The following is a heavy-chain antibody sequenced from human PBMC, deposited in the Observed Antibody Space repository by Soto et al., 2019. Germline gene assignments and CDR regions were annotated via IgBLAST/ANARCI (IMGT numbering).Heavy chain of an antibody. J-gene: IGHJ6*02. D-gene: IGHD4-17*01. V-gene: IGHV1-2*02. Sequence: AAVKVSCKASGYTFIGYYIHWVRQAPGQGLEWMGWINPNSGGTNYAQKFQGRVTMTRDTSISTAYMELSRLRSDDTAVYYCARDYGDYLSYYYGMDVWGQGTTVTVPS. CDR3: ARDYGDYLSYYYGMDV. CDR2: INPNSGGT. CDR1: GYTFIGYY.